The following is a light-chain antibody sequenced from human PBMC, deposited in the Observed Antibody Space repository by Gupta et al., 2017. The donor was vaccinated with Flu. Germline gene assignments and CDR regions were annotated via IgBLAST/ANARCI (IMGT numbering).Light chain of an antibody. CDR2: KAS. V-gene: IGKV1-5*03. J-gene: IGKJ1*01. CDR1: QSISTW. CDR3: QQYSAYSVT. Sequence: DIQMTQSPSTRSASVGDRVTITCRASQSISTWLAWFQQKPGKAPKLLIYKASTLESGVPSRFSGSGSGTEFALTVSSLQPDDFGTYYCQQYSAYSVTFGQGTKVELK.